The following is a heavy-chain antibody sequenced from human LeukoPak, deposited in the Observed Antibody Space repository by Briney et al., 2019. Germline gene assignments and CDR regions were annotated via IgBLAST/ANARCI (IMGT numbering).Heavy chain of an antibody. CDR2: ISTYNYNT. CDR3: ARQVDTTMALPDY. J-gene: IGHJ4*02. V-gene: IGHV1-18*01. CDR1: GYTFTSYG. Sequence: ASVKVSCKTSGYTFTSYGVSWVRQAPGQRLEWMGWISTYNYNTNYAQKFRGRVTLTKDTSTSTVYMELRSPRSDDTAIYYCARQVDTTMALPDYWGQGTLVTVSS. D-gene: IGHD5-18*01.